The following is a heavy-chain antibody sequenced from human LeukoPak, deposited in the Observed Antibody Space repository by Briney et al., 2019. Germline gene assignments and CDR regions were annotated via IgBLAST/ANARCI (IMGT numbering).Heavy chain of an antibody. CDR3: ARGSTPAYSSSWYAFGY. Sequence: PGGSLRLSCAASGFTFSSYAMSWVRQAPGKGLEWVSAISGSGGSTYYADSVKGRFTISRDNSKNTLYLQMNSLRAEDTAVYYCARGSTPAYSSSWYAFGYWGRGTLVTVSS. V-gene: IGHV3-23*01. J-gene: IGHJ4*02. CDR1: GFTFSSYA. CDR2: ISGSGGST. D-gene: IGHD6-13*01.